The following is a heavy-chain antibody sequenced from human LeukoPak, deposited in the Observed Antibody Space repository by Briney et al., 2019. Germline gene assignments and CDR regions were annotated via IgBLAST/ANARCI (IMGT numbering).Heavy chain of an antibody. CDR2: IYYSGST. J-gene: IGHJ4*02. CDR1: GGSISSHY. D-gene: IGHD6-6*01. Sequence: SETLSLTCTVSGGSISSHYWSWIRQPPGKGLEWIGYIYYSGSTNYNPSLKSRVTISVDTSKNQFSLKLSSVTAADTAAYYCARFGDSSSLTFDYWGQGTLVTVSS. V-gene: IGHV4-59*11. CDR3: ARFGDSSSLTFDY.